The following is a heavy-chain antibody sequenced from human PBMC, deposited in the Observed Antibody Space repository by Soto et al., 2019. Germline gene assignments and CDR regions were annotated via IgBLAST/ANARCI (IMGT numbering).Heavy chain of an antibody. CDR3: AKDLSYLTYDSSGYYPFDY. CDR1: GFTFSSYA. J-gene: IGHJ4*02. CDR2: ISGSGGST. V-gene: IGHV3-23*01. D-gene: IGHD3-22*01. Sequence: GGSLRLSCAASGFTFSSYAMSWVRQAPGKGLEWVSAISGSGGSTYYADSVKGRFTISRDNSKNTLYLQMNSLRAEDTAVYYCAKDLSYLTYDSSGYYPFDYWGQGTLVTVSS.